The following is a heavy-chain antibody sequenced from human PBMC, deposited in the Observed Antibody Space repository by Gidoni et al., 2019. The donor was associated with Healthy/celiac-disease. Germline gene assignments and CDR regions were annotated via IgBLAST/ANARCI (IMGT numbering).Heavy chain of an antibody. CDR2: IWYDGSNK. V-gene: IGHV3-33*01. CDR3: ARERSVYDSSGVWPRNDAFDI. J-gene: IGHJ3*02. CDR1: GFTFSSYG. D-gene: IGHD3-22*01. Sequence: QVQLVESGGGVVQPGRYLRLSCAASGFTFSSYGMHWVRQAPGKGLEWVAVIWYDGSNKYYADSVKGRFTISRDNSKNTLYLQMNSLRAEDTAVYYCARERSVYDSSGVWPRNDAFDIWGQGTMVTVSS.